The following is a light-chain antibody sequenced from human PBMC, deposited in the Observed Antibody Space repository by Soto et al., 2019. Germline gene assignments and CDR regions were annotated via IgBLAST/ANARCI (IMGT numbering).Light chain of an antibody. CDR2: GAS. J-gene: IGKJ3*01. CDR1: QSLSGW. CDR3: QQYNSYPIST. Sequence: DIQMTQSPSSLSASVGDRVTITCRASQSLSGWLAWYQQKPGKAPKVLIYGASSLESGVPSRFSGSGSGTEFTLTISGLQPDDFATYYCQQYNSYPISTFGPGTKVDIK. V-gene: IGKV1-5*01.